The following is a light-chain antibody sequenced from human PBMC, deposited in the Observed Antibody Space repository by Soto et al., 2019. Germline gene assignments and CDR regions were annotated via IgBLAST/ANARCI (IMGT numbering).Light chain of an antibody. J-gene: IGKJ1*01. CDR3: QVRSNWPTWT. CDR2: DAS. Sequence: EIVLTPSPATLSLSPVDRATLSCRASQSVSNFLAWYQQKPGQAPRLLIYDASNRATGIPARFSGGGSGTDFTLTISSLEPEDFAVYYCQVRSNWPTWTFGQGTKVDIK. V-gene: IGKV3-11*01. CDR1: QSVSNF.